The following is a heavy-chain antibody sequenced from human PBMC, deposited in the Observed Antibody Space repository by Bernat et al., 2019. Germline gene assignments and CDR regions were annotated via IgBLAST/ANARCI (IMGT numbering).Heavy chain of an antibody. V-gene: IGHV1-18*04. CDR2: ISAYNGNT. J-gene: IGHJ3*02. CDR1: GYTFTSYG. CDR3: AREGWYSSGYYFGPKYI. Sequence: QVQLVQSGAEVKKPGASVKVSCKASGYTFTSYGISWVRQAPGQGLEWMGWISAYNGNTNYAQKLQGRGTMTKDTSTSTGYMERRSRRSDDTAVYYCAREGWYSSGYYFGPKYIWGQGTMVTVSS. D-gene: IGHD3-22*01.